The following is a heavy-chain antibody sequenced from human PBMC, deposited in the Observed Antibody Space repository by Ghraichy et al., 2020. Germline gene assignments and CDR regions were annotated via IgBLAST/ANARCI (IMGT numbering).Heavy chain of an antibody. V-gene: IGHV3-30*04. CDR2: ISYDGSNK. J-gene: IGHJ4*02. Sequence: LSLTCAASGFTFSSYAMHWVRQAPDKGLEWVAVISYDGSNKYYADSVKGRFTISRDNSKNTLYLQMNSLRAEDTAMYYCASPAAQWLPYFDYWGQGTLVTVSS. D-gene: IGHD6-19*01. CDR1: GFTFSSYA. CDR3: ASPAAQWLPYFDY.